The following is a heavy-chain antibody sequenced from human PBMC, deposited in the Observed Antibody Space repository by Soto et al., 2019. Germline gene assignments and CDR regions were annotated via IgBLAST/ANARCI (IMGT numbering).Heavy chain of an antibody. CDR1: EGVFISED. Sequence: SQTLSLTCTVSEGVFISEDCGSIRQPPGKGLEWIGSIYYSGTTYYNPSLKSRVTISVDRSRNQFSLKLSSVTAADTALYYCARHFSVDYFDYWGQGALVPVSA. J-gene: IGHJ4*02. CDR2: IYYSGTT. V-gene: IGHV4-39*01. CDR3: ARHFSVDYFDY.